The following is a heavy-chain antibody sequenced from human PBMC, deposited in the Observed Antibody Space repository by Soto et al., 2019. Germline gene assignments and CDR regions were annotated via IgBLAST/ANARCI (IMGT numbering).Heavy chain of an antibody. J-gene: IGHJ6*02. V-gene: IGHV5-51*01. CDR3: ARQKNDFLTGYYRYYGMDV. D-gene: IGHD3-9*01. CDR1: GYDFTTYC. Sequence: PCETLNLTCTGSGYDFTTYCISWIRQTAWKGLEWIGIVYPGDCDNCYRSFIQGQITISADNSIRTAYLQCTSLNAAATAMYYCARQKNDFLTGYYRYYGMDVWGQGTTVTVSS. CDR2: VYPGDCDN.